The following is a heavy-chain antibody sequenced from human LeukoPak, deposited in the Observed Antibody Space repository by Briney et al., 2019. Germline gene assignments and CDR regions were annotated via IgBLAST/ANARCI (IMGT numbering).Heavy chain of an antibody. Sequence: SETLSLTCTVSGGSISSYYWSWIRQPPGKGLEWIGYIYYSGSTNYNPSLKSRVTISVDTSKNQFSLKLSSVTAADTAVYYCARLLLGSWFDPWGQGTLVTVSS. CDR2: IYYSGST. V-gene: IGHV4-59*08. CDR3: ARLLLGSWFDP. D-gene: IGHD2-15*01. CDR1: GGSISSYY. J-gene: IGHJ5*02.